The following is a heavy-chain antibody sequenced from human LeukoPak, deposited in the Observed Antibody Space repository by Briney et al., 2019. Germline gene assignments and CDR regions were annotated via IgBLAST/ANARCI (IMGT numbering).Heavy chain of an antibody. Sequence: GGSLRLSCAASGFTVSSNYMSWVRQAPGKGLEWVSVIYSGGSTYYADSVKGRFTISRDNSKNTLYLQMNSLRAEDTAVYYCARDLGYYDSSLLGAFDIWGQGTMVTVSS. D-gene: IGHD3-22*01. V-gene: IGHV3-53*01. CDR1: GFTVSSNY. J-gene: IGHJ3*02. CDR3: ARDLGYYDSSLLGAFDI. CDR2: IYSGGST.